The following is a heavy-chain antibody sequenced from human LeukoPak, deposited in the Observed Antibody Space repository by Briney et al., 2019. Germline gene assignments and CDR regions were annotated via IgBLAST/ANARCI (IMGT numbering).Heavy chain of an antibody. CDR3: AMSYYYGPLGAFDI. J-gene: IGHJ3*02. CDR1: GYTFTGYY. Sequence: GASVKVSCKASGYTFTGYYMHWVRQAPGQGLEWMGWINPNSGGTNYAQKFQGRVTMTRDTSISTAYMELSRLRSDDTAVYYCAMSYYYGPLGAFDIWGQGTMVTVSS. D-gene: IGHD3-10*01. CDR2: INPNSGGT. V-gene: IGHV1-2*02.